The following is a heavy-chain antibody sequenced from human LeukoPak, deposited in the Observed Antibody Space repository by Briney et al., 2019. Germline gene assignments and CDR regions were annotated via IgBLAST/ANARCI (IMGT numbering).Heavy chain of an antibody. CDR1: GGSFGGYY. J-gene: IGHJ6*02. CDR2: INHSGST. CDR3: ARGLRYCSGGSCYGFRGYYYYGMDV. V-gene: IGHV4-34*01. D-gene: IGHD2-15*01. Sequence: SETLSLTCAVYGGSFGGYYWSWIRQPPGKGLEWIGEINHSGSTNYNPSLKSRVTISVDTSKNQFSLKLSSVTAADTAVYYCARGLRYCSGGSCYGFRGYYYYGMDVWGQGTTVTVSS.